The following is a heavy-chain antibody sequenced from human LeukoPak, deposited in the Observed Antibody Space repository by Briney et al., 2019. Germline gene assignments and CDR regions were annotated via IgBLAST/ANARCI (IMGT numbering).Heavy chain of an antibody. CDR3: TKVYRIAVAGPFDC. J-gene: IGHJ4*02. CDR2: ISWNSGNI. D-gene: IGHD6-19*01. V-gene: IGHV3-9*01. CDR1: GFTFDDYA. Sequence: GGSLRLSCAASGFTFDDYAMHWVRQGPGKGLEWVSGISWNSGNIGYADSVKGRFTISRDNAKNSLYLQMNSLRAEDTAFYYCTKVYRIAVAGPFDCWGQGTLVTVSS.